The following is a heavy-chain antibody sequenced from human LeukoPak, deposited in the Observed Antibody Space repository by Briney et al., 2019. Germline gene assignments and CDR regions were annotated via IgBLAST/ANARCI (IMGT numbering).Heavy chain of an antibody. V-gene: IGHV1-69*05. CDR3: AMSFKAVPAGILAFDY. J-gene: IGHJ4*02. D-gene: IGHD2-2*01. CDR2: IIPIFGTA. Sequence: SVKVSCKASGGTFSSYAISWVRQAPGQGLEWMGGIIPIFGTANYAQKFQGRVTITTDESTSTAYMELSSLRSEDTAVYYCAMSFKAVPAGILAFDYWGQGTLVTVSS. CDR1: GGTFSSYA.